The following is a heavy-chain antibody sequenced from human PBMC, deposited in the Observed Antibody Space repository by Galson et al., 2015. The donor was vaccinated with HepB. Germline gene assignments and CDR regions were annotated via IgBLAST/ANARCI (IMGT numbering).Heavy chain of an antibody. CDR3: AKDSAEWLVRWAPDY. Sequence: SLRLSCAASGFTFSSYGMHWVRQAPGKGLEWVAVISYDGSNKYYADSVKGRFTISRDNSKNTLYLQMNSLRAEDTAVYYCAKDSAEWLVRWAPDYWGQGTLVTVSS. CDR2: ISYDGSNK. D-gene: IGHD6-19*01. J-gene: IGHJ4*02. CDR1: GFTFSSYG. V-gene: IGHV3-30*18.